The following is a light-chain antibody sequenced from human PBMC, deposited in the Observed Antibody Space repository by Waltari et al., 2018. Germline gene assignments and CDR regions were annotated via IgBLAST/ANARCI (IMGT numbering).Light chain of an antibody. J-gene: IGKJ3*01. Sequence: DIQMTQSPSPLSASVGDGVTITCRASKSISTFLNWYQQRPGKAPEPLIYAASSLQSGVPSGFSGSGSGTDFTLTISSLQPEDFATYYCQQSHSPPFTFGPGTKVDIK. CDR2: AAS. V-gene: IGKV1-39*01. CDR3: QQSHSPPFT. CDR1: KSISTF.